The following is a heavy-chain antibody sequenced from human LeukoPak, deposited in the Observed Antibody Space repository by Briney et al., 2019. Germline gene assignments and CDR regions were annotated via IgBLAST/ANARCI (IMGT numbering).Heavy chain of an antibody. V-gene: IGHV4-30-4*01. CDR1: GGSINSGDYY. CDR3: AREGSDYPSY. CDR2: IYYSGST. J-gene: IGHJ4*02. D-gene: IGHD4-17*01. Sequence: SETLSLTCTVSGGSINSGDYYWSWIRQPPGKGLEWIGYIYYSGSTYYNSSLKSRVTISVDTSKNQFSLKLSSVTAADTAVYYCAREGSDYPSYWGQGTLVTVSS.